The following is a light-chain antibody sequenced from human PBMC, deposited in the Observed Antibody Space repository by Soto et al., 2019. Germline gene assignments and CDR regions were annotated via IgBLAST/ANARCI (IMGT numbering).Light chain of an antibody. CDR2: GAS. CDR3: QQYGSSPRT. V-gene: IGKV3-20*01. CDR1: QSVSSSD. J-gene: IGKJ1*01. Sequence: EVTLTQSPDTLSLCPGERATLSCRASQSVSSSDLAWYQQKPGQAPRLLISGASSRATGIPDRFSGSGSGTDFTLTISRLEPEDFAVYYCQQYGSSPRTFGQGTKVDI.